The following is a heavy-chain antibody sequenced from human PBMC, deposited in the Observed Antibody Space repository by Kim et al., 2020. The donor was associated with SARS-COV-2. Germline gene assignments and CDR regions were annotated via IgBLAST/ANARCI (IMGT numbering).Heavy chain of an antibody. Sequence: GSTYYADSVKGRFTISRDNSKNTLYLQMNSLRAEDTAVYYCAKDPAAAGYWGQGTLVTVSS. D-gene: IGHD6-13*01. J-gene: IGHJ4*02. V-gene: IGHV3-23*01. CDR3: AKDPAAAGY. CDR2: GST.